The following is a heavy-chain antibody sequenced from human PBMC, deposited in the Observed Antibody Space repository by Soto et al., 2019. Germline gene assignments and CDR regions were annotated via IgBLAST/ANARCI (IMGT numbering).Heavy chain of an antibody. CDR2: IYPGDSDT. J-gene: IGHJ3*02. Sequence: GESLKISCKGSGYSFTSYWIGWVRQMPGKGLDLMGIIYPGDSDTRYSPSLQGQVTISVDKSISTAYLQWSSLKASDTAMYYCASQEMATKNVDAFDIWGQGTMVTVSS. D-gene: IGHD5-12*01. CDR1: GYSFTSYW. CDR3: ASQEMATKNVDAFDI. V-gene: IGHV5-51*01.